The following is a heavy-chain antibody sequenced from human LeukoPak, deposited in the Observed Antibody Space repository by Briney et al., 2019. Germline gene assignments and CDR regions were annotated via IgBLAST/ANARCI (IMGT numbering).Heavy chain of an antibody. D-gene: IGHD3-3*01. CDR2: ISGSGGST. CDR3: AKALVLRFLEWLLPTGDYFDY. Sequence: PGGSLRLSRAASGFTFSSYAMSWVRQAPGKGLEWVSAISGSGGSTYYADSVKGRFTISRDNSKNTLYLQMNSLRAEDTAVYYCAKALVLRFLEWLLPTGDYFDYWGQGTLVTVSS. J-gene: IGHJ4*02. V-gene: IGHV3-23*01. CDR1: GFTFSSYA.